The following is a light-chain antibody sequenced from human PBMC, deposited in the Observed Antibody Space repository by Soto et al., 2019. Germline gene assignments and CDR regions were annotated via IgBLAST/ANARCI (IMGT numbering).Light chain of an antibody. V-gene: IGLV2-8*01. Sequence: QSVLTQPPSASGSPGQSVAISCTGTSSDVGGYNYVSWYQHPGKAPKLMIYGVNKRPSGVPDRFSGSKSGNTASLTVSGLQAEDEADYYCSSYAGSSNVFGTGTKVTVL. CDR3: SSYAGSSNV. CDR2: GVN. J-gene: IGLJ1*01. CDR1: SSDVGGYNY.